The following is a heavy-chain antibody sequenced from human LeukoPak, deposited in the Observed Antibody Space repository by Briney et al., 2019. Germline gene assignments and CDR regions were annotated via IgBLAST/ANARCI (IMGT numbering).Heavy chain of an antibody. V-gene: IGHV4-30-4*07. Sequence: SETLSLTCAVSGGSISSGGYSWSWIRQPPGKGLEWIGYIYYSGSTYYNPSLKSRVTISVDTSKNQFSLKLSSVTAADTAVYYCARDSGLLWFGEARAFDIWGQGTMVTVSS. CDR2: IYYSGST. CDR1: GGSISSGGYS. J-gene: IGHJ3*02. D-gene: IGHD3-10*01. CDR3: ARDSGLLWFGEARAFDI.